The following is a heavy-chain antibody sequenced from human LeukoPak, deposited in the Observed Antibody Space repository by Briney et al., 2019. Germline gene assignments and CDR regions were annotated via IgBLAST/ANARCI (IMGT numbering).Heavy chain of an antibody. Sequence: GRSLRLSCAASGFTFSNYWMHWVRQAPGKGLVWVSRINSDGNRTNYADFVKGRFTISRDNAKNTLYVQINSLRAEDTAVYYCARESSDWFSDAFDIWGQGTVVTVSS. V-gene: IGHV3-74*01. J-gene: IGHJ3*02. CDR3: ARESSDWFSDAFDI. CDR1: GFTFSNYW. CDR2: INSDGNRT. D-gene: IGHD6-19*01.